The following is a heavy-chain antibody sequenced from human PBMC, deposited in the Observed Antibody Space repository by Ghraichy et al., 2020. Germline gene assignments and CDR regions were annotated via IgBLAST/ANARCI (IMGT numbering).Heavy chain of an antibody. Sequence: GGSLRLSCAASGFTFDDYAMHWVRQAPGKGLEWVSLISWDGGSTYYADSVKGRFTISRDNSKNSLYLQMNSLRAEDTALYYCAKPLASRLHDEEDDAFDIWGQGKMVTVSS. V-gene: IGHV3-43D*03. CDR3: AKPLASRLHDEEDDAFDI. CDR1: GFTFDDYA. D-gene: IGHD4-11*01. CDR2: ISWDGGST. J-gene: IGHJ3*02.